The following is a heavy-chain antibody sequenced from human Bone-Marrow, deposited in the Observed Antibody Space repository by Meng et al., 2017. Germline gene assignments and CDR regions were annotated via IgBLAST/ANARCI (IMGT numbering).Heavy chain of an antibody. CDR1: GFTFSSYA. CDR3: ARDEERSWYRYFDY. J-gene: IGHJ4*02. CDR2: ISYDGSNK. Sequence: GESLKISCAASGFTFSSYAMHWVRQAPGKGLEWVAVISYDGSNKYYADSVKGRFTISRDNSKNTLYLQMNSLRAEDTAVYYCARDEERSWYRYFDYWGQGTLVTVSS. D-gene: IGHD6-13*01. V-gene: IGHV3-30*04.